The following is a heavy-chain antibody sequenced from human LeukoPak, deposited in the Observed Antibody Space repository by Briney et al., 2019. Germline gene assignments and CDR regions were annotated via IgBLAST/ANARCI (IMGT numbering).Heavy chain of an antibody. D-gene: IGHD5-18*01. J-gene: IGHJ4*02. CDR2: IRFEGSNK. Sequence: GGSLRLSCAASGFTFSTQGMHWVRQAPGKGLEWVAFIRFEGSNKYYADSVRGRFTISRDNSKNALYLQMNSLRDDDTAIYYCAKDLRSGFHYGYGIDSWGQGTLVTVSS. V-gene: IGHV3-30*02. CDR3: AKDLRSGFHYGYGIDS. CDR1: GFTFSTQG.